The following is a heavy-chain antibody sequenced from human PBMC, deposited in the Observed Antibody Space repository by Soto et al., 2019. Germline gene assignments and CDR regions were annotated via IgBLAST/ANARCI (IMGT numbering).Heavy chain of an antibody. J-gene: IGHJ6*02. CDR2: INPNSGCT. CDR1: RYTFTGYY. Sequence: QVQLVQSGAEVKKPGASVKVSCKASRYTFTGYYMHWVRQAPGQGLEWMGWINPNSGCTNYAQKFQGRVTMTRDTSISTAYMELSRLRSDDTAVSYCARGQQLVWYYYYGMDVWGQGTTVTVSS. CDR3: ARGQQLVWYYYYGMDV. V-gene: IGHV1-2*02. D-gene: IGHD6-13*01.